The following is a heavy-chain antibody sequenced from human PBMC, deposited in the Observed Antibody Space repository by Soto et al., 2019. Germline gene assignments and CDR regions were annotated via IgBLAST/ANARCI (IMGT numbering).Heavy chain of an antibody. CDR3: ARVPDY. J-gene: IGHJ4*02. Sequence: SETLSLTCAIYGGSIRSGAYYWSWIRQPPGKGLEWIGYIYHSGSTYYNPSLKSRVTISVDRSKNQFSLKLSSVTAADTAVYYCARVPDYWGQGTLVTVS. V-gene: IGHV4-30-2*01. D-gene: IGHD2-2*01. CDR2: IYHSGST. CDR1: GGSIRSGAYY.